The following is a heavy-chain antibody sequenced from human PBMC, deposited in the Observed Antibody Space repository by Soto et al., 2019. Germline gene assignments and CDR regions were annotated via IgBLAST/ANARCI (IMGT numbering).Heavy chain of an antibody. J-gene: IGHJ6*02. V-gene: IGHV3-23*01. CDR3: AKKTPGGSPEWPAGGMDV. CDR2: ISGSGGST. CDR1: GFTFSSYA. D-gene: IGHD2-15*01. Sequence: EVQLLESGGGLVQPGGSLRLSCAASGFTFSSYAMSWVRQAPGKGLEWVSAISGSGGSTYYADSVKGRFTISRDNSKNTLYLQMNSLRAEDTAVYYCAKKTPGGSPEWPAGGMDVWGQGTTVTVSS.